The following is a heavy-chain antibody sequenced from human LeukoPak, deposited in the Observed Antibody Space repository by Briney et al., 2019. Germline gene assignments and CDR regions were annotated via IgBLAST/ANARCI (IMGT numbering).Heavy chain of an antibody. J-gene: IGHJ6*02. V-gene: IGHV1-18*01. D-gene: IGHD2-2*01. Sequence: ASVKVSCKASGGTFSSYVISWVRQAPGQGLEWMGWISAYNGNTNYAQKLQGRVTMTTDTSTSTAYMELRSLRSDDTAVYYCARAYIVVVPAAIYGMDVWGQGTTVTVSS. CDR3: ARAYIVVVPAAIYGMDV. CDR1: GGTFSSYV. CDR2: ISAYNGNT.